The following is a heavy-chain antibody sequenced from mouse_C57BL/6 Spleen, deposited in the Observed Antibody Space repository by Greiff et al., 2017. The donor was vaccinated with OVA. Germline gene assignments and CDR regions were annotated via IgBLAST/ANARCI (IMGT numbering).Heavy chain of an antibody. J-gene: IGHJ2*01. Sequence: EVHLVESGGGLVQPGGSMKLSCVASGFTFSNYWMNWVRQSPEKGLEWVAQIRLKSDNYATHYAESVKGRFTISRDDSKSSVYLQMNNLSAEDTGGYYCTGLAYFDYWGQGTTLTVSS. V-gene: IGHV6-3*01. CDR3: TGLAYFDY. CDR2: IRLKSDNYAT. CDR1: GFTFSNYW.